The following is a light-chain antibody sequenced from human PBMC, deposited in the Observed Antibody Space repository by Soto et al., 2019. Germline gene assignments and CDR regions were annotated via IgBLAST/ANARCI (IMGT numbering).Light chain of an antibody. CDR1: SGHNSYA. CDR2: LNSDGSH. V-gene: IGLV4-69*01. Sequence: QSVLTQPPSASASLGASVKLTCTLSSGHNSYAIAWHQQQPEKGTRYLMKLNSDGSHSKGDGIPHRFSGSSSGAERYLTIASLQSEDEADYYCQTWSTDIRVFGGGTKLTVL. CDR3: QTWSTDIRV. J-gene: IGLJ3*02.